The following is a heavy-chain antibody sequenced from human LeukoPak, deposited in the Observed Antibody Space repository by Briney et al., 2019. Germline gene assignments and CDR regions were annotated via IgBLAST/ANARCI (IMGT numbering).Heavy chain of an antibody. D-gene: IGHD3-3*01. J-gene: IGHJ4*02. Sequence: GASVKVSCKASGCTFTSYGISWVRQAPGQGLEWMGWISAYNGNTNYAQKLQGRVTMTTDTSTSTAYMELRSLRSDDTAVYYCARDLTLITIFGVVSPSYFDYWGQGTLITVSS. V-gene: IGHV1-18*01. CDR2: ISAYNGNT. CDR3: ARDLTLITIFGVVSPSYFDY. CDR1: GCTFTSYG.